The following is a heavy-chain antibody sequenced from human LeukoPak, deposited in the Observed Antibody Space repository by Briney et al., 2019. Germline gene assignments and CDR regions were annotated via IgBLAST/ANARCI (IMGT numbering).Heavy chain of an antibody. CDR1: GGSISSYY. CDR3: ARLGRYFDWLSAFDY. Sequence: SETLSLTCTVSGGSISSYYWSWIRQPAGKGLGWIGRIYTSGSTNYDPSLKRRVTMSVDTSKNQFSLKLSSVTAADTAVYYCARLGRYFDWLSAFDYWGQGTLVTVSS. D-gene: IGHD3-9*01. J-gene: IGHJ4*02. CDR2: IYTSGST. V-gene: IGHV4-4*07.